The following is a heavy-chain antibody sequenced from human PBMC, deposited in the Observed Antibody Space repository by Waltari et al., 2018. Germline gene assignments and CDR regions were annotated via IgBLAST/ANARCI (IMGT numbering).Heavy chain of an antibody. J-gene: IGHJ4*02. CDR3: AKDSSGQSPYYFDY. CDR1: GFTFSSYG. V-gene: IGHV3-30*02. Sequence: VQLVESGGGLVQPGGSLRLSCAASGFTFSSYGMHWVRQAPGKGLEWVAVIWYDGSNKYYADSVKGRFTISRDNSKNTLYLQMNSLRAEDTAMYYCAKDSSGQSPYYFDYWGQGTLVTVSS. D-gene: IGHD6-19*01. CDR2: IWYDGSNK.